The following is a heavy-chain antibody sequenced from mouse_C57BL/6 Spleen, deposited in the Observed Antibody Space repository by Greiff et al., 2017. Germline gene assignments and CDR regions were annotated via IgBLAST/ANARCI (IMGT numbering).Heavy chain of an antibody. CDR3: GRRGPLGLPYAMDD. Sequence: VQLQQSGPELVKPGASVKLSCKASGYTFTSYDINWVKQRPGQGLEWIGWIYPRDGSTKYNEKFKGKATLTVDTSSSTAYMELHSLTSEDSAVYFCGRRGPLGLPYAMDDWGQGTSVTVAS. CDR1: GYTFTSYD. CDR2: IYPRDGST. J-gene: IGHJ4*01. D-gene: IGHD3-2*01. V-gene: IGHV1-85*01.